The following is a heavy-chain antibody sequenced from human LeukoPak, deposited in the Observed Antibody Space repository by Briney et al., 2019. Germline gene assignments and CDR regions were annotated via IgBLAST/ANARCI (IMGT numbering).Heavy chain of an antibody. CDR3: AKDILRNAGIVDY. CDR2: ISWNSGSI. D-gene: IGHD1-1*01. Sequence: GGSLRLSCAASGFTFDDYAMLWVRQAPGKGLEWVSGISWNSGSIGYADSVKGRFTISRDNAKNSLYLQMNSLRAEDTALYYCAKDILRNAGIVDYWGQGTLVTVSS. J-gene: IGHJ4*02. CDR1: GFTFDDYA. V-gene: IGHV3-9*01.